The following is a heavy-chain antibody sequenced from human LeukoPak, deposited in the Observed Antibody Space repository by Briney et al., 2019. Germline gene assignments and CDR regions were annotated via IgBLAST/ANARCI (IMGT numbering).Heavy chain of an antibody. CDR3: AREGDCSSTSCYSAFDI. CDR1: GYTFTSYG. CDR2: ISAYNGNT. Sequence: ASVKVSCKASGYTFTSYGISWVRQAPGQGLEWMGWISAYNGNTNYAQKLQGRVTMTTDTSTSTAYMELRSLRSDDTAVYYCAREGDCSSTSCYSAFDIWGQGTMVTVSS. D-gene: IGHD2-2*02. J-gene: IGHJ3*02. V-gene: IGHV1-18*01.